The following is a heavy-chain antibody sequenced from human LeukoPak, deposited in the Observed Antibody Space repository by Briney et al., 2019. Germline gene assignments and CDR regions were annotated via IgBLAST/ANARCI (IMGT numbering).Heavy chain of an antibody. Sequence: GESLKISCQRSGYSFTSYWIGWVRQLPGKGLEWMGIIYPGDSDTRYSPSFQGQVTISADKSISTAYLQWSSLKASDTAMYYCATRIAASVSYWGQGTLVTVSS. V-gene: IGHV5-51*01. D-gene: IGHD6-25*01. J-gene: IGHJ4*02. CDR3: ATRIAASVSY. CDR2: IYPGDSDT. CDR1: GYSFTSYW.